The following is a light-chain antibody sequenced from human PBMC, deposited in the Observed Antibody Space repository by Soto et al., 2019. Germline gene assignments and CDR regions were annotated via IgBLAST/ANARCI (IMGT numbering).Light chain of an antibody. CDR2: SAS. Sequence: EIELTQSPGTRSLSPGERATLSCRASQSVRNSNCLAWYQQKPGQGPRLLIYSASSRATGIPDRFSGSGSGTDFTLTISRLEPEDFAVYYCQQYGNSPLTFGGGTKVDIK. CDR1: QSVRNSN. J-gene: IGKJ4*01. V-gene: IGKV3-20*01. CDR3: QQYGNSPLT.